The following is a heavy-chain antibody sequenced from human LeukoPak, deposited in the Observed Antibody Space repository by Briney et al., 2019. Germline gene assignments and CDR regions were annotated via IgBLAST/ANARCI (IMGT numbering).Heavy chain of an antibody. D-gene: IGHD3-22*01. CDR2: IYHSGST. J-gene: IGHJ4*02. Sequence: SETLSLTCAVSGGSISSGGYSWSWIRQPPGKGLEWIGYIYHSGSTYYNPSLKSRVTISVDRSKNQFSLKLSSVTAADTAVYYCARGHSGYHRVWGQGTLVTVSS. CDR1: GGSISSGGYS. CDR3: ARGHSGYHRV. V-gene: IGHV4-30-2*01.